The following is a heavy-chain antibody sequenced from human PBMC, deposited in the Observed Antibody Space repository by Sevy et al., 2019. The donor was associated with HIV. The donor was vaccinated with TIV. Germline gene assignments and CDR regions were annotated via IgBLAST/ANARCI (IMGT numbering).Heavy chain of an antibody. D-gene: IGHD1-7*01. CDR1: GFTFSAYG. CDR3: ARDGGTKEQLGYFDY. CDR2: LWYDGRNK. Sequence: GGSLRLSCAASGFTFSAYGMHWVRQAPGKGLEWVALLWYDGRNKYYADSMKGRFTISRDTSKDMVYLQMDSLRAEDTAVYYCARDGGTKEQLGYFDYWGQGTLVTVSS. V-gene: IGHV3-33*01. J-gene: IGHJ4*02.